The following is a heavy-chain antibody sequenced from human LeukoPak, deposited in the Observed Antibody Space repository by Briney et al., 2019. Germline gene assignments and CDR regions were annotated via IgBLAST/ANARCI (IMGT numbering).Heavy chain of an antibody. CDR2: IRSKANSYAT. CDR3: TRRGITMVRGVIYNWFDP. CDR1: GFTFSGPA. D-gene: IGHD3-10*01. V-gene: IGHV3-73*01. J-gene: IGHJ5*02. Sequence: PGGSLRPSCAASGFTFSGPAMHWVRQASGKGLEWVGRIRSKANSYATAYAASVKGRFTISRDDSKNTAYLQMKSLKTEDTAVYYCTRRGITMVRGVIYNWFDPWGQGTLVTVSS.